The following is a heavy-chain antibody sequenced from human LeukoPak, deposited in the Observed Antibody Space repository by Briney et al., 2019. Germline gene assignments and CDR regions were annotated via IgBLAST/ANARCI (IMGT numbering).Heavy chain of an antibody. V-gene: IGHV4-59*01. CDR1: GGSISSYY. D-gene: IGHD4-4*01. CDR2: IYYSGST. J-gene: IGHJ4*02. CDR3: ARASTVTFDY. Sequence: SETLSRTCTVSGGSISSYYWSWIRQPPGKGLEWIGYIYYSGSTNYNPSLKSRVTISVDTSKNQFSLKLSSVTAADTAVYYCARASTVTFDYWGQGTLVTVSS.